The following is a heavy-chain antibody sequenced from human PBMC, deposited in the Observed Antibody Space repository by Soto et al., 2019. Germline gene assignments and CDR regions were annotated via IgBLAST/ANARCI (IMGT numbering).Heavy chain of an antibody. CDR3: ARDGEGVLSGWGDYYYGMDV. J-gene: IGHJ6*02. CDR1: GGSISSYY. Sequence: QVQLQESGPGLVKPSETLSLTCTVSGGSISSYYWSWIRQPPGKGLEWIGYIYYSGSTNYNPSLKSRVTISVDTSKNQFSLKLSSVTAADTAVYYCARDGEGVLSGWGDYYYGMDVWGQGTTVTVSS. V-gene: IGHV4-59*01. CDR2: IYYSGST. D-gene: IGHD3-10*01.